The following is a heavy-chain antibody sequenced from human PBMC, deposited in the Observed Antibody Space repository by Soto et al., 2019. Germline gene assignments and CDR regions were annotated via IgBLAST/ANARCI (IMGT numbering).Heavy chain of an antibody. CDR1: GFTFSNNW. J-gene: IGHJ4*02. CDR2: INPDGSAR. V-gene: IGHV3-7*05. CDR3: ARGPY. Sequence: EVQLVESGGGLVQPGGSLRLSCTASGFTFSNNWMSWVRQGPGKGPECVANINPDGSARYYVGSVKGRFTISRDNARNSLFLQLNSLRADDTAAYYCARGPYWGQGTLVTVSS.